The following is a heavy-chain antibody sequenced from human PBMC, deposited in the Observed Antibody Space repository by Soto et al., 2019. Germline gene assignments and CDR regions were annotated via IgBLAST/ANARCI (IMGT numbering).Heavy chain of an antibody. J-gene: IGHJ4*02. D-gene: IGHD1-7*01. CDR2: IHYSGTS. Sequence: SETLSLTCTVSGGSISSYFWSWIRQPPGKGLEWISYIHYSGTSKYNPSLKSRVTISVDTSENQFSLHLTAVTAADTAVYFCARDTGNYFFDDWGRGTLVTVSS. V-gene: IGHV4-59*01. CDR3: ARDTGNYFFDD. CDR1: GGSISSYF.